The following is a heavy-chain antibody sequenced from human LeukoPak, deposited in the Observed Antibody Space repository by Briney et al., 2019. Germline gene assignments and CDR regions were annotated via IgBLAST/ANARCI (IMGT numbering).Heavy chain of an antibody. Sequence: GGSLTLSCVASGFTFGKYWMSWVRQAPGKGLEWVANIKLDGSEKNYVDSVKGRFTISRDNTKNSLYLQMNSLRVEDTAVFYCARDQFDTWSRRGNFDSWGQGTLVIVSS. J-gene: IGHJ4*02. CDR1: GFTFGKYW. CDR2: IKLDGSEK. D-gene: IGHD3-3*01. V-gene: IGHV3-7*03. CDR3: ARDQFDTWSRRGNFDS.